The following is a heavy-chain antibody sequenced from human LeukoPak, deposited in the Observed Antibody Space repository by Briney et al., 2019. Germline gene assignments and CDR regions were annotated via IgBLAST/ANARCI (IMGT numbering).Heavy chain of an antibody. CDR1: GFTFSSYA. CDR3: GKDLGSGYDLDYYYYYGMDV. J-gene: IGHJ6*02. CDR2: ISGSGGST. V-gene: IGHV3-23*01. D-gene: IGHD5-12*01. Sequence: PGGSLRLSCAASGFTFSSYAMSWVRQAPGKGLEWVSAISGSGGSTYYADSVKGRFTISSDNSKNTLYLQMNSLRAEDTAVYYCGKDLGSGYDLDYYYYYGMDVWGQGTTVTVSS.